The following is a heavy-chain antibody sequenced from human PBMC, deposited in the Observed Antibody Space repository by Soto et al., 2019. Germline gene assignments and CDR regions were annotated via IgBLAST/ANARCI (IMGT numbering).Heavy chain of an antibody. V-gene: IGHV4-39*01. CDR3: ARPLGPDTAMVTTWFDP. D-gene: IGHD5-18*01. Sequence: KTSKTLSLTCTVSGGSISSSSYYWGWIRQPPGKGLEWIGSIYYSGSTYYNPSLKSRVTISVDTSKNQFSLKLSSVTAADTAVYYCARPLGPDTAMVTTWFDPWGQGTLVTVSS. CDR1: GGSISSSSYY. J-gene: IGHJ5*02. CDR2: IYYSGST.